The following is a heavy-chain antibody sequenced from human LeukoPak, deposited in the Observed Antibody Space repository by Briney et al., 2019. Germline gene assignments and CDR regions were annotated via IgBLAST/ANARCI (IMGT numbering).Heavy chain of an antibody. V-gene: IGHV1-8*01. D-gene: IGHD3-3*01. Sequence: ASAKVSSKASGYTFTSYDINWVRQATGQGLEWMGWMNPNSGNTGYAQKFQGRVTMTRNTSISTAYMELSSLRSEDTAVYYCARGYRVLEWLLGRMTRYYFDYWGQGTLVTVSS. J-gene: IGHJ4*02. CDR3: ARGYRVLEWLLGRMTRYYFDY. CDR1: GYTFTSYD. CDR2: MNPNSGNT.